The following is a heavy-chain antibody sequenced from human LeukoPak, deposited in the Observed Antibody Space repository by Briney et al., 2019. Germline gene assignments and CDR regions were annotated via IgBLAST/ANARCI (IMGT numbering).Heavy chain of an antibody. J-gene: IGHJ4*02. CDR1: GFTFSSCV. CDR2: IISTGGST. Sequence: GGSLRLSCAASGFTFSSCVMSWVRQAPGKGLEWVSGIISTGGSTYYADSVKGRFTISRDNSKSTLSLQMDSLRAEDTAVYYCAKGYSSGWRTYFDYWGQGTLVTVSS. D-gene: IGHD6-19*01. V-gene: IGHV3-23*01. CDR3: AKGYSSGWRTYFDY.